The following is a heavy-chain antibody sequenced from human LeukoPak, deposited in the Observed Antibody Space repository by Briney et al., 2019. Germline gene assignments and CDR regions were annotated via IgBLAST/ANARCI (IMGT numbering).Heavy chain of an antibody. D-gene: IGHD6-13*01. Sequence: GGSLRLSCAASGFPFNAYWMTWVRQAPGKGLEWVANIRQDGDMEYYVDSVKGRFTISRDNAMNSLYLQMNSLRAEGTAIYYCARSLPYGTTWYGRSDFWGQGTLVTVSS. J-gene: IGHJ4*02. CDR3: ARSLPYGTTWYGRSDF. CDR1: GFPFNAYW. CDR2: IRQDGDME. V-gene: IGHV3-7*03.